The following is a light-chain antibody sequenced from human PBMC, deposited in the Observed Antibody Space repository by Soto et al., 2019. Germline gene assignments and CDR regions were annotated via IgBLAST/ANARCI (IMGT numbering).Light chain of an antibody. V-gene: IGKV1-5*03. CDR2: KAS. CDR3: QQYNSYSWT. J-gene: IGKJ1*01. Sequence: DIQMTQSPSTLSASVGDTVTITCRASQSFSTWLAWYQQKPGRAPKLLIYKASTLESGVPARFSGSGSGTESTLTISSLQPDDFATYYCQQYNSYSWTFGQGTKVDIK. CDR1: QSFSTW.